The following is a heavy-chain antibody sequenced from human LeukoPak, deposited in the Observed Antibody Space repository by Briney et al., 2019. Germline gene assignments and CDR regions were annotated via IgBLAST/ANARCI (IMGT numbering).Heavy chain of an antibody. CDR2: INHSGST. CDR1: GGSFSGYY. D-gene: IGHD2-2*01. V-gene: IGHV4-34*01. CDR3: ARGKYCSSTSCPAGVYGMDV. Sequence: PSETLSLTCAVYGGSFSGYYWSWIRQPPGKGREWIGEINHSGSTNYNPSLKSRVTISVDTSKNQFSLKLSSVTAADTAVYYCARGKYCSSTSCPAGVYGMDVWGKGTTVTVSS. J-gene: IGHJ6*04.